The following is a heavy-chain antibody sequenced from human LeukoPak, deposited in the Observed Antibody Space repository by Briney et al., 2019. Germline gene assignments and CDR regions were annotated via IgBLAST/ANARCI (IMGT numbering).Heavy chain of an antibody. V-gene: IGHV1-2*06. CDR3: ARDLAGPYYYDSSGVDY. CDR1: GYTFTGYY. CDR2: INPNSGGT. D-gene: IGHD3-22*01. Sequence: GASVTVSCTASGYTFTGYYMHWVRQAPGQGLEWMGRINPNSGGTNYAQKFQGRVTMTRDTSISTACMELSRLRSDDTAVYYCARDLAGPYYYDSSGVDYWGQGTLVTVSS. J-gene: IGHJ4*02.